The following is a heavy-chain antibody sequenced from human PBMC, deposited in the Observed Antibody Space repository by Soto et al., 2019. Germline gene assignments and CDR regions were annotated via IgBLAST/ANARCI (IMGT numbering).Heavy chain of an antibody. CDR2: ISAYNGNT. V-gene: IGHV1-18*04. CDR3: ARYRGEPDAVSGRGDWFDP. D-gene: IGHD6-19*01. J-gene: IGHJ5*02. Sequence: VQLVQSGAEVKKPEASVKVSCKASGYTFTRYGISWVRQAPGQGLEWMGWISAYNGNTNYAQKLQGRVTMTTDTSTSTAYMELRSLRSDDTAVYYCARYRGEPDAVSGRGDWFDPWGQGTLVTVSS. CDR1: GYTFTRYG.